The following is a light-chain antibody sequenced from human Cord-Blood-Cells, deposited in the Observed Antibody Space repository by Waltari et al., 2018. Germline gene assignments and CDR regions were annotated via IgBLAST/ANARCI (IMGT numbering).Light chain of an antibody. J-gene: IGLJ1*01. V-gene: IGLV1-47*01. CDR2: RNN. CDR1: SSNLGSNY. Sequence: QSVLTQPPSASGPPGQRVTLSCSGSSSNLGSNYVYWYQQLPGTAPKLLIYRNNQRPSGVPDRFSGSKSGTSASLAISGLRSEDEADYYCAAWDDSLSGYVFGTGTKVTVL. CDR3: AAWDDSLSGYV.